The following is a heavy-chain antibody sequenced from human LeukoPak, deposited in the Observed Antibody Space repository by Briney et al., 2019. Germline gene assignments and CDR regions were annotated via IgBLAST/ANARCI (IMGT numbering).Heavy chain of an antibody. CDR1: GFTFSSYS. Sequence: GGSLRLSCAASGFTFSSYSMNWVRQAPGKGLEWVSGINWNGGSTHYADSVRGRFTISRDNAKNSLYLQMNSLRAEDTALYYCARMRVVWDLDDAFDIWGQGTMVTVSS. CDR3: ARMRVVWDLDDAFDI. V-gene: IGHV3-20*04. J-gene: IGHJ3*02. CDR2: INWNGGST. D-gene: IGHD1-26*01.